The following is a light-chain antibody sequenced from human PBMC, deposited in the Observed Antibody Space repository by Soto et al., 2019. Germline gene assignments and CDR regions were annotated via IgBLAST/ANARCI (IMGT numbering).Light chain of an antibody. V-gene: IGLV2-14*01. CDR1: ITDIGAYNY. J-gene: IGLJ1*01. CDR3: SSYTSSITPYV. CDR2: GVS. Sequence: QSLLTQPASVSGSPGQSITISCTGTITDIGAYNYVSWYQQHPGKAPKLLIYGVSSRPSGVSNRFSGSKSGNAAYLTISGLQADDEAEYYCSSYTSSITPYVFGTGTKVTVL.